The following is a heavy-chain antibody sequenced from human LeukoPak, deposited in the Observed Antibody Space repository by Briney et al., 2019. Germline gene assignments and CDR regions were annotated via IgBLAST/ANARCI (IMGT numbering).Heavy chain of an antibody. D-gene: IGHD3-3*01. CDR2: IYYSGST. J-gene: IGHJ5*02. Sequence: SETLSLTYTVSGGSISSYYWSWIRQPPGKGLEWIGYIYYSGSTNYNPSLKSRVTISVDTSKNQFSLKLSSVTAADTAVYYCARVPSNYDWSGFDPWGQGTLVTVSS. CDR1: GGSISSYY. CDR3: ARVPSNYDWSGFDP. V-gene: IGHV4-59*01.